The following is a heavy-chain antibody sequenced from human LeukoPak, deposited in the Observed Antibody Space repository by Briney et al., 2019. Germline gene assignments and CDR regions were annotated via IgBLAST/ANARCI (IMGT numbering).Heavy chain of an antibody. CDR1: GYTFTGYY. D-gene: IGHD3-10*01. J-gene: IGHJ4*02. CDR3: AREKVVRGVHDY. V-gene: IGHV1-2*02. Sequence: ASVKVSCKASGYTFTGYYMHWVRQAPGQGLEWMGWINPNSGGTNYAQKFQGRVTMTRDTSISTAYRELSRLRSDDTAVYYCAREKVVRGVHDYWGQGTLVTVSS. CDR2: INPNSGGT.